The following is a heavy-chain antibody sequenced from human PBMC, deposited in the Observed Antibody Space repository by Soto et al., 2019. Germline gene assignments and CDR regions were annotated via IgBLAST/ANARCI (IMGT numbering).Heavy chain of an antibody. CDR1: GGSISSGGNY. CDR2: FYYSGST. D-gene: IGHD2-15*01. J-gene: IGHJ2*01. CDR3: ARDPSVANYWYFDL. V-gene: IGHV4-31*03. Sequence: QVQLQESGPGLVKPSQTLSLTCTVSGGSISSGGNYWSWIRQHPGRGLEWIGYFYYSGSTYYNQSLKSRVTISVDTSKNQFSVKLSSVTAADTAVYYWARDPSVANYWYFDLWGRGTLVTVSS.